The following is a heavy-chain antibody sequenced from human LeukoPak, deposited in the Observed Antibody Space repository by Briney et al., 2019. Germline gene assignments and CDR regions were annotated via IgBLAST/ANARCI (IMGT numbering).Heavy chain of an antibody. V-gene: IGHV5-51*01. D-gene: IGHD2-15*01. CDR1: GFKFTNYW. CDR3: VRPMPPLGAAHY. J-gene: IGHJ4*02. Sequence: GESLKISCKGYGFKFTNYWIGWVRQMPGKGLDFIGIIHPRDSETRYSPSFEGHVTLSADESISTAYLQWSSLKASDTAIHYCVRPMPPLGAAHYWGQGTLVTVSS. CDR2: IHPRDSET.